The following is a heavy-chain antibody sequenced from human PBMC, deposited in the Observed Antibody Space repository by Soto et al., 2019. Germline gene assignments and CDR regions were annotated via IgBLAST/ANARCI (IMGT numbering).Heavy chain of an antibody. V-gene: IGHV1-3*05. D-gene: IGHD1-26*01. CDR2: INAGNGNT. Sequence: QVQLVQSGAEEKKPGASVKVSCKASGYTFTSYAMHWVRQAPGQRLEWMGWINAGNGNTKYSQKFQGRVTITRDTPATTDYMELSSPRSEDTAVYYCARDVGGFDYWGQGTLVTVSS. CDR1: GYTFTSYA. J-gene: IGHJ4*02. CDR3: ARDVGGFDY.